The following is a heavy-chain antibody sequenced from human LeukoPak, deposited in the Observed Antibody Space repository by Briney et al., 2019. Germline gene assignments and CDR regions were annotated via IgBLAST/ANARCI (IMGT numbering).Heavy chain of an antibody. V-gene: IGHV3-74*01. Sequence: GGSLRLSCAASGFTFSSYWMHWVRQAPGKGLVWVSRINTDGSSTSYADSVKGRFTISRDNAKNTLYLQMNSLRAEDTAVYYCARDGTYGGKSLSYDYWGQGTLVTVSS. CDR1: GFTFSSYW. D-gene: IGHD4-23*01. J-gene: IGHJ4*02. CDR3: ARDGTYGGKSLSYDY. CDR2: INTDGSST.